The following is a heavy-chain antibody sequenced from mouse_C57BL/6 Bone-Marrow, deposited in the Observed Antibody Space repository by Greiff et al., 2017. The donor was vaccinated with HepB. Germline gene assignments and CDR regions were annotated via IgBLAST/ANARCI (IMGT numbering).Heavy chain of an antibody. CDR3: ARRVYYYGSPWYFDV. V-gene: IGHV1-76*01. Sequence: QVQLQQSGAELVRPGASVKLSCKASGYTFTDYYINWVKQRPGQGLEWIARIYPGSGNTYYNEKFKGKATLTAEKSSSTAYMQLSSLTSEDSAVYFCARRVYYYGSPWYFDVWGTGTTVTVSS. CDR1: GYTFTDYY. CDR2: IYPGSGNT. J-gene: IGHJ1*03. D-gene: IGHD1-1*01.